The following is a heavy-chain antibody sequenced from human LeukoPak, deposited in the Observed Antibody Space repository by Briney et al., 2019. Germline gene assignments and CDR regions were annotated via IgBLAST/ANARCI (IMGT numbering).Heavy chain of an antibody. V-gene: IGHV1-24*01. CDR2: FRPENDMP. CDR1: ENRLTQLP. J-gene: IGHJ5*02. Sequence: ASVRVSCKLSENRLTQLPMHWVRQPPGEGLEWMGGFRPENDMPIYAQKFKDRVAMYTDTSTDTAYMELTGLKSDDTAVYFCATLLDSFWSGYSVPPEDLWGQGTLVTVSS. D-gene: IGHD3-3*01. CDR3: ATLLDSFWSGYSVPPEDL.